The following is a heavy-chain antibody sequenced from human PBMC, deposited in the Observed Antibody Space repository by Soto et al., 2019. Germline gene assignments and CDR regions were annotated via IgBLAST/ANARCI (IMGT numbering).Heavy chain of an antibody. D-gene: IGHD6-19*01. CDR3: VTHSSGSDY. CDR2: MNPNSANA. J-gene: IGHJ4*02. CDR1: GYTFTSYD. V-gene: IGHV1-8*01. Sequence: QVQLVQSGAEVKKPGATVKVSCKAPGYTFTSYDINWVRQATGQGPQWVGWMNPNSANAGYAQKFQGRVTMTRDTSISTAYMELSSLRSEDTALYYCVTHSSGSDYWGQGTLGTGSS.